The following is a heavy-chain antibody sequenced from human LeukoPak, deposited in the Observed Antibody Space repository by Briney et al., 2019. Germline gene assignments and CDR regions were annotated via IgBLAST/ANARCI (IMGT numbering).Heavy chain of an antibody. CDR2: IIPIFGTA. V-gene: IGHV1-69*13. J-gene: IGHJ4*02. D-gene: IGHD2-15*01. Sequence: ASVKVSCKASGGTFNSYAISWVRQAPGQGLEWMGGIIPIFGTANYAQKFQGRVTITADESTSTAYMELSSLRSEDTAVYYCASIGYCSGGSCPPFDYWGQGTLVTVSS. CDR1: GGTFNSYA. CDR3: ASIGYCSGGSCPPFDY.